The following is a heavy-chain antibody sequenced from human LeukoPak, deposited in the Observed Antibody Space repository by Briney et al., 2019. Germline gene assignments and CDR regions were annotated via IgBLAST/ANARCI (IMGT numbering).Heavy chain of an antibody. CDR3: AREQLGGFDH. V-gene: IGHV3-21*06. CDR1: GFTFSSYS. Sequence: GGSLRLSCAASGFTFSSYSMNWVRQAPGKGLEWVSSISSSSSYIYYADSVKGRFTISRDNVKNSLYLQMNSLRAEDTAVYYCAREQLGGFDHWGQGTLVTVSS. D-gene: IGHD6-13*01. J-gene: IGHJ4*02. CDR2: ISSSSSYI.